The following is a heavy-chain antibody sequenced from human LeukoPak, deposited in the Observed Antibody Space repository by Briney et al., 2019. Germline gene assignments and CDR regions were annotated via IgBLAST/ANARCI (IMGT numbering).Heavy chain of an antibody. V-gene: IGHV1-2*02. CDR1: GYTFTGYY. D-gene: IGHD6-13*01. Sequence: ASVKVSCKASGYTFTGYYMYWVRQAPGQGLEWMGWINPNSGGTNYAQKFQGRVTMTRDTPISTAYMELSRLRSDDTAVYYCARESYSSSWYDYWGQGTLVTVSS. CDR3: ARESYSSSWYDY. J-gene: IGHJ4*02. CDR2: INPNSGGT.